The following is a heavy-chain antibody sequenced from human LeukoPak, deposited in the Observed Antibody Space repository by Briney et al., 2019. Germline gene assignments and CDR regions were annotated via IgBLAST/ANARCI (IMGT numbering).Heavy chain of an antibody. J-gene: IGHJ4*02. Sequence: SETLSLTCTVSGGSISSYYWSWIRQPPGKGLEWIGYIYYSGSTNYNPSLKSRVTISVDTSKNQFSLKLSSVTAADTAVYYCARGISELLPPFIDYWGQGTLVTVSS. CDR3: ARGISELLPPFIDY. D-gene: IGHD3-10*01. V-gene: IGHV4-59*01. CDR1: GGSISSYY. CDR2: IYYSGST.